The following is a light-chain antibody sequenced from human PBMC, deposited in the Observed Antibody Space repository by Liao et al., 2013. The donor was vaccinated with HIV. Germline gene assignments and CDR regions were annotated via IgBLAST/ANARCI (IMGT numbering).Light chain of an antibody. J-gene: IGLJ3*02. CDR2: KDS. V-gene: IGLV3-25*03. CDR1: ALPNQY. Sequence: SYDLTQPPSVSVSPGQTARITCSGDALPNQYAYWYQQKPGQAPVLLIYKDSERPSGIPERFSGSSSGTTVTLTISGVQAEDEADYYCQSADSSGTYWVFGGGTKLTVL. CDR3: QSADSSGTYWV.